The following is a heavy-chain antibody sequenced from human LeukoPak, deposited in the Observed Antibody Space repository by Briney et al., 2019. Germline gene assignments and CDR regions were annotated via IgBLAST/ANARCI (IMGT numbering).Heavy chain of an antibody. Sequence: PSETLSLTCTVSGGSVSSGSYYWSWIRQPPGKGLEWTGYIYYSGSTNYNPSLKSRVTISVDTSKNQFSLKLSSVTAADTAVYYCARYSSGWYYFDYWGQGTLVTVSS. CDR1: GGSVSSGSYY. CDR3: ARYSSGWYYFDY. J-gene: IGHJ4*02. V-gene: IGHV4-61*01. CDR2: IYYSGST. D-gene: IGHD6-19*01.